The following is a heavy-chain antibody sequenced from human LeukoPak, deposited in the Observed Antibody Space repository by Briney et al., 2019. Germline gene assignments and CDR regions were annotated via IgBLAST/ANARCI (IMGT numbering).Heavy chain of an antibody. CDR3: AKGKYYYGSGSYYPLDY. CDR1: GFTFSSYS. J-gene: IGHJ4*02. V-gene: IGHV3-21*04. Sequence: GGSLRLSCAASGFTFSSYSMNWVRQAPGKGLEWVSSISSSSSYIYYADSVKGRFTISRDNSKNTLYLQMNSLRAEDTAVYYCAKGKYYYGSGSYYPLDYWGQGTLVTVSS. D-gene: IGHD3-10*01. CDR2: ISSSSSYI.